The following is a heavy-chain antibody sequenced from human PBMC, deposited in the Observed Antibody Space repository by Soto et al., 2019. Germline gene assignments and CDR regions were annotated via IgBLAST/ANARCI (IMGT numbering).Heavy chain of an antibody. D-gene: IGHD6-19*01. J-gene: IGHJ4*02. Sequence: PLQMLRHPWSVAEGYIRDHYWRRIRQPPGKGLEWIGYIYYSGSTNYNPSLKSRVTISVDTSKNQFSLKLSSVTAADPAVYYCAREGSGSHFDYWGQGTLVTVSS. CDR2: IYYSGST. CDR3: AREGSGSHFDY. CDR1: EGYIRDHY. V-gene: IGHV4-59*11.